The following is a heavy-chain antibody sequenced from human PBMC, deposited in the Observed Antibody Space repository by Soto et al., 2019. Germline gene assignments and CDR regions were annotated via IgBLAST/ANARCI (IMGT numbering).Heavy chain of an antibody. J-gene: IGHJ6*02. CDR1: GFTFSSYA. CDR3: ARDDGIQLWFGA. CDR2: ISYDGSNK. Sequence: GGSLRLSCAASGFTFSSYAMHWVRQAPGKGLEWVAVISYDGSNKYYADSVKGRFTISRDNSKNTLYLQMSSLRAEDTAVYYCARDDGIQLWFGAWGQGTTVTVSS. V-gene: IGHV3-30-3*01. D-gene: IGHD5-18*01.